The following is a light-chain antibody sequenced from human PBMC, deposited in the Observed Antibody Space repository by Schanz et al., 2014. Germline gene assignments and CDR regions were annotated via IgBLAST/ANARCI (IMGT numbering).Light chain of an antibody. CDR1: SSNIGNNY. CDR2: DNN. Sequence: QSVLTQPPSASGTPGQRVTISCSGSSSNIGNNYVSWYQQLPGTAPKLLIYDNNKRPSGIPDRFSGSKSGTSASLAITGLXXXXEADYYCQSYDISLSVLYVFGTGTKLTVL. J-gene: IGLJ1*01. V-gene: IGLV1-51*01. CDR3: QSYDISLSVLYV.